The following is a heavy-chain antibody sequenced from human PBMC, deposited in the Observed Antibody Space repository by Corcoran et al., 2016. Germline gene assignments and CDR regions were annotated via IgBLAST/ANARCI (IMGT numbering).Heavy chain of an antibody. J-gene: IGHJ4*02. CDR1: GFNFRSYG. CDR3: ATDRDTSDFDS. D-gene: IGHD2-2*01. CDR2: IWYDGSNK. V-gene: IGHV3-33*01. Sequence: QVQLVESGGGVVQPGRSLRLSCAASGFNFRSYGMHWVRQAPGKGLEWVSFIWYDGSNKYYTDSVKGRFTISRENSKKMVYMQMNSLRAADTAVYHCATDRDTSDFDSWGQGTLVTVSS.